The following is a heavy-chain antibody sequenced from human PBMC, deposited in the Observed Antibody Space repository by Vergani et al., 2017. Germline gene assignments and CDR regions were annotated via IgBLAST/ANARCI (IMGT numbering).Heavy chain of an antibody. CDR2: IYTSGST. Sequence: QVQLQESGPGLVKPSQTLYLTCTVSGGSINSRSYYWSWIRQPAGKGLDWIGRIYTSGSTNYNPSLKSRVTISVDTSKNQFSLKLSSVTAADTAVYYCARGRITMIVGNWFDPWGQGTLVTVSS. CDR3: ARGRITMIVGNWFDP. D-gene: IGHD3-22*01. V-gene: IGHV4-61*02. CDR1: GGSINSRSYY. J-gene: IGHJ5*02.